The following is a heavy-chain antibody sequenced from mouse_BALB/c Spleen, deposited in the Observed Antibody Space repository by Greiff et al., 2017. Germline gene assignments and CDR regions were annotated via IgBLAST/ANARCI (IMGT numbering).Heavy chain of an antibody. J-gene: IGHJ4*01. CDR2: ISYSGST. V-gene: IGHV3-2*02. Sequence: EVQRVESGPGLVKPSQSLSLTCTVTGYSITSDYAWNWIRQFPGNKLEWMGYISYSGSTSYNPSLKSRISITRDTSKIQFFLQLNSVTTEDTATYYCARSRGQQGMDYWGQGTSVTVSS. CDR3: ARSRGQQGMDY. CDR1: GYSITSDYA.